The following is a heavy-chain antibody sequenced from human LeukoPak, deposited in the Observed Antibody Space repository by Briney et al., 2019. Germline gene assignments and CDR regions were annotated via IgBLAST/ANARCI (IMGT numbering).Heavy chain of an antibody. CDR1: GFTFSSYE. D-gene: IGHD5-18*01. CDR2: ISSSGSTI. V-gene: IGHV3-48*03. Sequence: GGSLRLSCAASGFTFSSYEMNWVRQAPGKGLEWVSYISSSGSTIYYADSVKGRFTISRDNAKNSLYLQMNSLRAEDTAVYYCAREGLRQLSTIDYWGQGTLVTVSS. CDR3: AREGLRQLSTIDY. J-gene: IGHJ4*02.